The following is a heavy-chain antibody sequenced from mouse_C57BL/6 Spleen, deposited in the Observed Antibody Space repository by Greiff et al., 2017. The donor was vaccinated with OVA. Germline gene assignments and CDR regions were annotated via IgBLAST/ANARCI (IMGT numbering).Heavy chain of an antibody. Sequence: VQLQQPGAELVRPGTSVKLSCKASGYTFTSYWMHWVKQRPGQGLEWIGVIDPSDSYTNYNQKFKGKATLTVDTSSSTAYMQLSSLTSEDSAVYYCARAGRRGLAWFAYWGQGTLVTVSA. CDR1: GYTFTSYW. CDR2: IDPSDSYT. D-gene: IGHD1-1*01. J-gene: IGHJ3*01. CDR3: ARAGRRGLAWFAY. V-gene: IGHV1-59*01.